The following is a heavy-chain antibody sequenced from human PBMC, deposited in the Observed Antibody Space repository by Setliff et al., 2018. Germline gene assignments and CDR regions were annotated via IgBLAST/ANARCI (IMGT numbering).Heavy chain of an antibody. CDR1: GGAFRSYG. Sequence: SVKVSCKASGGAFRSYGISWVRQAPGQGLEWMGGTIPSFGSTNYAQKFQDRVTIITDESTSTAYMELSSLRTEDTAVYYCAREGVDTRSSTDYRYYMDVWGKGTTVTVSS. CDR2: TIPSFGST. J-gene: IGHJ6*03. V-gene: IGHV1-69*05. CDR3: AREGVDTRSSTDYRYYMDV. D-gene: IGHD5-18*01.